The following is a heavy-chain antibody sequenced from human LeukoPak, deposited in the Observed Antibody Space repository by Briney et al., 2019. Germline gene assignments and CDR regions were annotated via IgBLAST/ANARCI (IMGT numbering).Heavy chain of an antibody. CDR2: IWYDGSNK. Sequence: PGGSLRLSCAASGFTFSSYGMHWVRQAPGKGLEWVAVIWYDGSNKYYADSVKGRFTISRDNSKNTLYLQMNSLRAEDTAVYYCAAGLMDYGDFRWGQGTLVTVSS. CDR3: AAGLMDYGDFR. D-gene: IGHD4-17*01. V-gene: IGHV3-33*01. CDR1: GFTFSSYG. J-gene: IGHJ4*02.